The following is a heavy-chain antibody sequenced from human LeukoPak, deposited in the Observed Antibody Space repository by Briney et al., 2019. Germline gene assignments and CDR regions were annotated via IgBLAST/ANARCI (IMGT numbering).Heavy chain of an antibody. Sequence: KPSETLSLTCTVSGGSISSYYWSWIRQPAGKGLEWIGRAYTSGSPNYNPSLESRVSMSVDTSKNQFSLILSSVTAADTAVYYCARGGYGASSGFDYWGQGTLVTVSS. D-gene: IGHD4-23*01. CDR3: ARGGYGASSGFDY. J-gene: IGHJ4*02. V-gene: IGHV4-4*07. CDR1: GGSISSYY. CDR2: AYTSGSP.